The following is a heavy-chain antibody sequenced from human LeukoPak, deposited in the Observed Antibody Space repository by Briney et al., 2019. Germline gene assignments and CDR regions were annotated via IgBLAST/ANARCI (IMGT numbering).Heavy chain of an antibody. CDR2: FYHSGST. V-gene: IGHV4-38-2*01. J-gene: IGHJ4*02. CDR3: ARHETYSSSSPMEY. Sequence: KPSETLSLTCAVSGYSISSGFYWGWIRQPPGKGLEWIGSFYHSGSTYYNPSLKSRVTISVDTSKNQFSLKLSSVTAADTAVYYCARHETYSSSSPMEYWGQGTLVTVSS. D-gene: IGHD6-6*01. CDR1: GYSISSGFY.